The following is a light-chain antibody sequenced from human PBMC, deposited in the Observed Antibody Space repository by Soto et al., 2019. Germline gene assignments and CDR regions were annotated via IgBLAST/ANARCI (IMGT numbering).Light chain of an antibody. CDR2: HSS. Sequence: DVQMTQSPSSLSASIGDRVTITCRASQSISTWLAWYQQKPGQAPKLLITHSSTLQNGVPSRFIGRGSGTEFTLTISSLQPDDFATYYCQQYNFLRTFGQGTKVEV. V-gene: IGKV1-5*03. J-gene: IGKJ1*01. CDR1: QSISTW. CDR3: QQYNFLRT.